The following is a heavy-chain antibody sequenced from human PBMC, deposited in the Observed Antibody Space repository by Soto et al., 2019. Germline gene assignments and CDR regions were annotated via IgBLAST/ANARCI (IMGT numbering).Heavy chain of an antibody. CDR3: ARGTATTYYYYGMDV. CDR2: ISAYNGNT. D-gene: IGHD5-18*01. J-gene: IGHJ6*02. V-gene: IGHV1-18*04. Sequence: ASVKVSCKASGYTFTSYGISWVRQAPGQGLEWVGWISAYNGNTNYAQKLQGRVTMTTDTSTSTAYMELRSLRSDDTAVYYCARGTATTYYYYGMDVWGQGTTVTVSS. CDR1: GYTFTSYG.